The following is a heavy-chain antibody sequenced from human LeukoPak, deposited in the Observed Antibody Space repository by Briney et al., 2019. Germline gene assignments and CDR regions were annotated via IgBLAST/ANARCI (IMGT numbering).Heavy chain of an antibody. V-gene: IGHV4-59*01. J-gene: IGHJ5*02. CDR1: GGSITSYY. CDR3: ASGGYCSSTKCYPNWFDP. CDR2: ISYSGST. D-gene: IGHD2-2*01. Sequence: SETLSLTCTVSGGSITSYYWSWIRQPPGKGLEWIGYISYSGSTNYNPSLKSRVTISLDTSKDQFSLKLSSVTAADTAVYYCASGGYCSSTKCYPNWFDPWGXGTLXTVSS.